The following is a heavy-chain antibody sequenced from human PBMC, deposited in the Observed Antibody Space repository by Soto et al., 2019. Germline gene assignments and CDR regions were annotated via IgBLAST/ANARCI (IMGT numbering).Heavy chain of an antibody. CDR2: INPNSGGT. V-gene: IGHV1-2*04. Sequence: QVQLVQSGAEVKKPGASVKVSCKASGYTFTGSYMHWVRQAPGQGLEWMGWINPNSGGTNYAQKFQGWVTMTRDTSISTAYMELSRLRSDDTAVYYCARDIPCIAAAGIANWFDPWGQGTLVTVSS. CDR1: GYTFTGSY. D-gene: IGHD6-13*01. J-gene: IGHJ5*02. CDR3: ARDIPCIAAAGIANWFDP.